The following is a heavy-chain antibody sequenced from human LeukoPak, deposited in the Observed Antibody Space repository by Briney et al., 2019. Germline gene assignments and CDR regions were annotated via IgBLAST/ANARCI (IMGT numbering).Heavy chain of an antibody. V-gene: IGHV1-69*13. CDR2: IIPIFGRT. Sequence: SVKVSCKASGGTFSSYAISWVRQAPGQGLEWMGRIIPIFGRTNYAQRFQGRVTITADESTSTAYMALSSLRSEDTAIYYCARARIPFAVVIPWDYWGQGTLVTVSS. D-gene: IGHD3-3*01. J-gene: IGHJ4*02. CDR1: GGTFSSYA. CDR3: ARARIPFAVVIPWDY.